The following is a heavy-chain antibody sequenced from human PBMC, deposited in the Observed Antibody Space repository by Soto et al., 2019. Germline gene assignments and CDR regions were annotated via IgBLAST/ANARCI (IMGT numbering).Heavy chain of an antibody. Sequence: SETLSLTCTVSGGSISSYYWSWIRQPPGKGLEWIGYIYYSGSTNYNPSLKSRVTISVDTSKNQFSLKLSSVTAADTAVYYCAGEPLGSSSWYSGENYWGQGTLVTVS. V-gene: IGHV4-59*01. D-gene: IGHD6-13*01. J-gene: IGHJ4*02. CDR3: AGEPLGSSSWYSGENY. CDR2: IYYSGST. CDR1: GGSISSYY.